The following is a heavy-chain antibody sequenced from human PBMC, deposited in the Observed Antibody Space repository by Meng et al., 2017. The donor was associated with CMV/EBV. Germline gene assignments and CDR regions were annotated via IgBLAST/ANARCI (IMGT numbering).Heavy chain of an antibody. J-gene: IGHJ4*02. D-gene: IGHD2-2*01. CDR1: GGTFGSYA. Sequence: SVKVSCKASGGTFGSYAISWVRQAPGQGLEWMGGIIPIFGTANYAQNFQGRVTITTDESTSTAYMELSSLRSEDTAVYYCARWGYCSSTSCTRGYFDYWGQGTLVTVSS. V-gene: IGHV1-69*05. CDR3: ARWGYCSSTSCTRGYFDY. CDR2: IIPIFGTA.